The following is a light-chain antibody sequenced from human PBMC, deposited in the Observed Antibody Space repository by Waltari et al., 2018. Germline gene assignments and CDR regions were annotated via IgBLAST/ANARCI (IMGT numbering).Light chain of an antibody. CDR1: NIAGRS. CDR3: QVWDSTSNPLYV. J-gene: IGLJ1*01. V-gene: IGLV3-21*02. Sequence: YVLTQSPSVSVAPGQTARITCGGNNIAGRSVHLYQQKPGQAPVLVVYDDFDRPPGIPGRFSGSNAGNTATLTISRVEAGDEAEYYCQVWDSTSNPLYVFGAGTKVTVL. CDR2: DDF.